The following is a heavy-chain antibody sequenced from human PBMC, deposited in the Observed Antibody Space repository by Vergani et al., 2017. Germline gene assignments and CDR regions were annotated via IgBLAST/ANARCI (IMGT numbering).Heavy chain of an antibody. Sequence: QVQLVQSGAEVKKPGASVKVSCKASGYTFTSYYMHWVRQAPGQGLEWMGIINPSGGSTSYAQKFQGRVTMTRDTSTSTVYMELSSLRSEDTAVYYCARGGDIVVVPAGDYYYGMDVWGQGTTVTVSS. V-gene: IGHV1-46*01. CDR1: GYTFTSYY. CDR2: INPSGGST. CDR3: ARGGDIVVVPAGDYYYGMDV. D-gene: IGHD2-2*01. J-gene: IGHJ6*02.